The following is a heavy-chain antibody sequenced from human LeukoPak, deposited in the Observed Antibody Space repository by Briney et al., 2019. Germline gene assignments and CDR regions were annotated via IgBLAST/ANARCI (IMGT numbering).Heavy chain of an antibody. CDR3: ARIIAARHLSDAFDI. D-gene: IGHD6-6*01. Sequence: GGSLRLSCAASGFTFSSYAMHWVRQAPGKGLEWVALISYDESRIHYADSVKGRFTISRDNSKNTLYLQMNSLRAEDTAVYYCARIIAARHLSDAFDIWGQGTMVTVSS. J-gene: IGHJ3*02. CDR1: GFTFSSYA. V-gene: IGHV3-30*04. CDR2: ISYDESRI.